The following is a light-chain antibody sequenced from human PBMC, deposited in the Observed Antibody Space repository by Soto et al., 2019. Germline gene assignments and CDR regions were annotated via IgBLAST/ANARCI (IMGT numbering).Light chain of an antibody. CDR1: SSDVGSYNL. J-gene: IGLJ1*01. V-gene: IGLV2-23*02. Sequence: QSALTQPASVSGSPGPSITISCTGTSSDVGSYNLVSWYQQHPGKAPKLMIYEVSERPAGVSNRFSGSKSGNTASLRISGLQAEDEADYYCCSFARSRILFGTGTKVTVL. CDR2: EVS. CDR3: CSFARSRIL.